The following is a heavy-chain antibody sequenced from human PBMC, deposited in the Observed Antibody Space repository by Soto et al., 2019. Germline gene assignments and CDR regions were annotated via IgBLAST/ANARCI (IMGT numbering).Heavy chain of an antibody. CDR1: GFTFSSYA. V-gene: IGHV3-30-3*01. J-gene: IGHJ3*02. D-gene: IGHD1-7*01. CDR3: AKCIQVNWNYDAFHI. CDR2: ISYDGSNK. Sequence: GESLKISCAASGFTFSSYAMHWVRQAPGKGLEWVAVISYDGSNKYYADSVKGRFTISRDNSKNTLYLQMNSLRAEDTAVYYCAKCIQVNWNYDAFHIWGQGTMVTVSS.